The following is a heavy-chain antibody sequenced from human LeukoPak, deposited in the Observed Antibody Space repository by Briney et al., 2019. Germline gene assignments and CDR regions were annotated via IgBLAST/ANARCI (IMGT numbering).Heavy chain of an antibody. Sequence: GGSLRLSCAASGFTFSGYSMNWVRQAPGKGLEWVSSISRSSSYIYYADSVKGRVTISRDNAKNSLYLQMNSLRAEDTALYYCVYGGSYYVAWGQGTLVTVSS. CDR2: ISRSSSYI. CDR3: VYGGSYYVA. D-gene: IGHD1-26*01. J-gene: IGHJ5*02. V-gene: IGHV3-21*01. CDR1: GFTFSGYS.